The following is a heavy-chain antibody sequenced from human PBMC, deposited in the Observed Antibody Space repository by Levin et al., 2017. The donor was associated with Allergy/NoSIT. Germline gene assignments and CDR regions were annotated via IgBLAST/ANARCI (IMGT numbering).Heavy chain of an antibody. J-gene: IGHJ4*02. CDR1: GYSFNSYW. CDR3: ASLQGGLNY. D-gene: IGHD1-1*01. V-gene: IGHV5-51*01. Sequence: GESLKISCKGSGYSFNSYWIAWVRQMPGKGLEWMGIIFPADSDIRYSPSFRGQVTISADKSISTAYLQWSSLKASDTAMYYCASLQGGLNYWGQGTLVTVSS. CDR2: IFPADSDI.